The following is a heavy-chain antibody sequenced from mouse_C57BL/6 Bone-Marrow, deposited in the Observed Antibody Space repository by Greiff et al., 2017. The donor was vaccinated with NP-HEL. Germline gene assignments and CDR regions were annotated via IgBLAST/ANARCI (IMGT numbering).Heavy chain of an antibody. J-gene: IGHJ3*01. Sequence: DVKLVESGGDLVKPGGSLKLSCAASGFTFSSYGMSWVRQTPDKRLEWVATISSGGSYTYYPDSVKGRFTISRDNAKNTLYLQMSSLKSEDTAMYYCARHMLYYGSSYWFAYWGQGTLVTVSA. D-gene: IGHD1-1*01. V-gene: IGHV5-6*02. CDR1: GFTFSSYG. CDR2: ISSGGSYT. CDR3: ARHMLYYGSSYWFAY.